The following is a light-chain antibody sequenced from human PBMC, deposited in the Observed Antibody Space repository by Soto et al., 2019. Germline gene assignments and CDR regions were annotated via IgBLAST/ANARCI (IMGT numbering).Light chain of an antibody. CDR2: DAS. CDR1: QSISSW. Sequence: DIPMTQSPSTLSASVGDRVTMTCRASQSISSWLAWYQQKPGKAPKLLIYDASSLESGVPSRFSGSGSGTEFTLTISSLQPDDFATYYCQQYNSYSLWTVGQGTKVEIK. V-gene: IGKV1-5*01. CDR3: QQYNSYSLWT. J-gene: IGKJ1*01.